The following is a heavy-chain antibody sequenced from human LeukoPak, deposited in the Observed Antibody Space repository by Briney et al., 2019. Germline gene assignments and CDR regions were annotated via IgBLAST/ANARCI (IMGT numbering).Heavy chain of an antibody. D-gene: IGHD1-14*01. CDR3: ARDENRRNPPDY. Sequence: GGSLRLSCAASGFTFSSYSMNWVRQAPGKGLEWVSSISSGSSYIYYADSVKGRFTISRDNAKNSLYLQMNSLRAEDTAVYYCARDENRRNPPDYWGQGTLVTVSS. J-gene: IGHJ4*02. CDR1: GFTFSSYS. CDR2: ISSGSSYI. V-gene: IGHV3-21*01.